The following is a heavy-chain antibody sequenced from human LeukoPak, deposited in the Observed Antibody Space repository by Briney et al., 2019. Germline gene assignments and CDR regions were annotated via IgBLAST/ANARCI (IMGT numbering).Heavy chain of an antibody. V-gene: IGHV3-23*01. D-gene: IGHD6-19*01. CDR2: ISGSGGST. J-gene: IGHJ4*02. Sequence: GGSLRLSCAASGFTFSSYAMSWVRQAPGKGLEWVSGISGSGGSTYYADSVKGRFTISSDNSKNTLYLQTNSLRAEDTAVYYCAKGGYSSGWTDFDYWGQGTLVTVSS. CDR1: GFTFSSYA. CDR3: AKGGYSSGWTDFDY.